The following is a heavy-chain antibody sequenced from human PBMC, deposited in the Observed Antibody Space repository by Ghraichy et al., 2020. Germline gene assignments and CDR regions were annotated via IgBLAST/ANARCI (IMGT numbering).Heavy chain of an antibody. CDR2: ISNVGRHI. CDR1: GFSFSTYT. Sequence: GGSLRLSCAASGFSFSTYTMHWVRQAPGKGLDWLAVISNVGRHIYYTDSVKGRFTISRDNSKSTLYLQMNSLGAEDTAIYYCAKDQGYYYERSISARQDGLFDDWGQGTQVNVSA. J-gene: IGHJ4*02. D-gene: IGHD3-22*01. V-gene: IGHV3-30*18. CDR3: AKDQGYYYERSISARQDGLFDD.